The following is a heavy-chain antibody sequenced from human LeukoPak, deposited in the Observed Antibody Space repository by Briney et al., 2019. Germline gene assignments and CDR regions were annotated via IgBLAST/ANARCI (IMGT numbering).Heavy chain of an antibody. CDR1: GFTFDDYA. J-gene: IGHJ2*01. Sequence: GRSLRLSCAASGFTFDDYALHWVRQAPGKGLEWVAGISWSRGSICYADPVKRRFTISRDNANNSLHLQINSLTADATALYYCAKGGGEFRDSSGSHWYFDLWGRGTLVTVSS. CDR2: ISWSRGSI. CDR3: AKGGGEFRDSSGSHWYFDL. D-gene: IGHD3-22*01. V-gene: IGHV3-9*01.